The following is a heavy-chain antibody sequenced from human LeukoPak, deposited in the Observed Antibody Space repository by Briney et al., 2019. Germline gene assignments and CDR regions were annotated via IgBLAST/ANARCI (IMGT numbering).Heavy chain of an antibody. CDR2: IKEDGSEK. CDR3: ARTTVTDY. Sequence: GGSLRLSCAASGFTFSSYWMTWVRQAPGKGLEWVANIKEDGSEKYYVDPVKGRFTISRDNAKNSLYLQMNSLRDEDTAVYYCARTTVTDYWGQGTLVTVSS. V-gene: IGHV3-7*05. D-gene: IGHD4-17*01. J-gene: IGHJ4*02. CDR1: GFTFSSYW.